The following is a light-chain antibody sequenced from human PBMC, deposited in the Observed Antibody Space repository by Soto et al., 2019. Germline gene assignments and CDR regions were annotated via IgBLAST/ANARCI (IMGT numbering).Light chain of an antibody. V-gene: IGKV3-11*01. J-gene: IGKJ5*01. CDR2: DAS. Sequence: ESVLTQSPATLSLSPGERATLSCRASQSVSSYLAWYQQKPCQAPRLLIYDASNRATGIPARFSGSGSGTDFTLTISSLEPEDFAVYYCQQRSNWPPITFGQGTRLEIK. CDR3: QQRSNWPPIT. CDR1: QSVSSY.